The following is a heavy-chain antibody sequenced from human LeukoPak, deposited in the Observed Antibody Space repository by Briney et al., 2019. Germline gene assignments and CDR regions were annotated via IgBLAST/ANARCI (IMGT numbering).Heavy chain of an antibody. CDR1: GFTFSSYA. V-gene: IGHV3-64*01. CDR2: ISSNGGST. Sequence: GGSLRLSCAASGFTFSSYAMHWVRQAPGKGLECVSAISSNGGSTYYANSVKGRFTISRDNSKNTLYLQMGSLRAEDMAAYYCARAHSSGWYGGFDYWGQGTLVTVSS. J-gene: IGHJ4*02. CDR3: ARAHSSGWYGGFDY. D-gene: IGHD6-19*01.